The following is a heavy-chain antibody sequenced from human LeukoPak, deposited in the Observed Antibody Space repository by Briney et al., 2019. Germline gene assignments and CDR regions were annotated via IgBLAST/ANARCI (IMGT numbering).Heavy chain of an antibody. J-gene: IGHJ5*02. V-gene: IGHV4-39*01. CDR2: IYYSGST. CDR1: GGSISSSSYY. Sequence: SETLSLTCTVSGGSISSSSYYWGWIRQPPGKGLEWIGSIYYSGSTYYNPSLKSRVTISVDTSKNQFSLKLSSVTAADTAVYYCARHKGVYEYSGYDSGGWFDPWGQGTLVTVSS. D-gene: IGHD5-12*01. CDR3: ARHKGVYEYSGYDSGGWFDP.